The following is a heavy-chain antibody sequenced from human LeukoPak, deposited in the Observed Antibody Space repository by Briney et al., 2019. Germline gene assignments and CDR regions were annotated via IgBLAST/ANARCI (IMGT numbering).Heavy chain of an antibody. J-gene: IGHJ6*03. CDR2: IIPIFGTA. CDR1: GGTFSSYA. D-gene: IGHD2-2*01. CDR3: ARQIVVVPAARTNYYYMDV. Sequence: SVKVSCKASGGTFSSYAISWVRQAPGQGLEWMGGIIPIFGTANYAQKFQGRVTITADESTSTAYMELSSLRSEATAVYYCARQIVVVPAARTNYYYMDVWGKGTTVTVSS. V-gene: IGHV1-69*01.